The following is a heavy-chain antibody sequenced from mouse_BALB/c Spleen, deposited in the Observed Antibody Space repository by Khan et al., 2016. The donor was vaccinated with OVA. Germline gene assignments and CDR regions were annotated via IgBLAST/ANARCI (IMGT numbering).Heavy chain of an antibody. CDR3: ARPPYFSYVMVY. J-gene: IGHJ4*01. Sequence: LVESGPELKKPGETVKISCKASGYTFTNYGLNWVKQAPGKGLKWMGWINTYTGEPTFADDFKGRFAFSLDTSASTAYLQIINLKSEDTATYYCARPPYFSYVMVYWGQGTSVTVAS. D-gene: IGHD2-10*01. V-gene: IGHV9-3-1*01. CDR2: INTYTGEP. CDR1: GYTFTNYG.